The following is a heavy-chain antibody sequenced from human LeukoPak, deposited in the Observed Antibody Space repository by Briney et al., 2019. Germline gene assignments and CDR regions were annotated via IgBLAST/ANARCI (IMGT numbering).Heavy chain of an antibody. CDR3: ANSLKAGYYGMDV. V-gene: IGHV1-69*13. J-gene: IGHJ6*02. CDR2: IIPIFGTA. D-gene: IGHD2-15*01. Sequence: ASVKVSCKASGGTFSSYAISWVRQAPGQGLEWMGGIIPIFGTANYAQKFQGRVTITADESTSTAYMELSSLRSEDTAVYYCANSLKAGYYGMDVWGQGTTVTVSS. CDR1: GGTFSSYA.